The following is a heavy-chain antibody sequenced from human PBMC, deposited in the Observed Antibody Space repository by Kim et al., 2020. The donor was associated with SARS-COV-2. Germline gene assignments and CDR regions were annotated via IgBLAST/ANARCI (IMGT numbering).Heavy chain of an antibody. CDR1: GGSISSSSYY. CDR3: ARGFEVGATRDAFDI. CDR2: IYYSGST. J-gene: IGHJ3*02. V-gene: IGHV4-39*01. Sequence: SETLSLTCTVSGGSISSSSYYWGWIRQPPGKGLEWIGSIYYSGSTYYNPSLKSRVTISVDTSKNQFSLKLSSVTAADTAVYYCARGFEVGATRDAFDIWGQGTMVTVSS. D-gene: IGHD1-26*01.